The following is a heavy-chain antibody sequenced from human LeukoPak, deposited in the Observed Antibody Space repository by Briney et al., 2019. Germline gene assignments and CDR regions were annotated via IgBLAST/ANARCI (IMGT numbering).Heavy chain of an antibody. Sequence: PGGSLRLSCAASGFTFSSYSMNGVRQAPGKGLEWVSSISSSSSYIYYADSVKGRFTISRDNAKNSLYLQMNSLRAEDTAVYYCARGSSGWSAGYYYGMDVWGQGTTVTVSS. J-gene: IGHJ6*02. CDR1: GFTFSSYS. CDR3: ARGSSGWSAGYYYGMDV. D-gene: IGHD6-19*01. CDR2: ISSSSSYI. V-gene: IGHV3-21*01.